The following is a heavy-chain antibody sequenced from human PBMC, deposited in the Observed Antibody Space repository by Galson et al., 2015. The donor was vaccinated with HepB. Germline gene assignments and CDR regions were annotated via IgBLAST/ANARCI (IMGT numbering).Heavy chain of an antibody. CDR2: SYTRGST. CDR3: ARSTFRSGVLYYYYYMDV. V-gene: IGHV4-61*02. D-gene: IGHD6-6*01. J-gene: IGHJ6*03. Sequence: TLSLTCTVSGGSISSGSYYWSWIRQPAGKGLAWIGRSYTRGSTNYNPSLKSRLTMSLDTSKNQFSLRLSSVTAADTAVYYCARSTFRSGVLYYYYYMDVWGKGTTVTVSS. CDR1: GGSISSGSYY.